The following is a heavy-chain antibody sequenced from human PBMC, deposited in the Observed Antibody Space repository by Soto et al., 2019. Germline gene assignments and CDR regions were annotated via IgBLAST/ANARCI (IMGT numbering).Heavy chain of an antibody. CDR1: GYTFTSYA. Sequence: ASVKVSCKASGYTFTSYAMHWVRQAPGQRLEWMGWINAGNGNTKYSQKFQGRVTITRDTSASTAYMELSSLRSEDTAVYYCARDLVSRCYDYFYRVDVWGQGTSVTV. D-gene: IGHD2-2*01. CDR2: INAGNGNT. V-gene: IGHV1-3*01. CDR3: ARDLVSRCYDYFYRVDV. J-gene: IGHJ6*02.